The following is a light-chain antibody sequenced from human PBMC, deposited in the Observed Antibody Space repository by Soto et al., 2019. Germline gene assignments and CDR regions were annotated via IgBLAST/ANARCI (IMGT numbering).Light chain of an antibody. CDR1: SSDVGGYNF. CDR3: NSYTSSSRPNYV. J-gene: IGLJ1*01. CDR2: DVS. V-gene: IGLV2-14*01. Sequence: QSVLTQPASVFGSPGQSITISCTGTSSDVGGYNFVSWYQQYPGKAPKLIIFDVSNRPSGVSDRFSGSKSGDTASLTISGLHTEDEADYYCNSYTSSSRPNYVFGTGTKVTVL.